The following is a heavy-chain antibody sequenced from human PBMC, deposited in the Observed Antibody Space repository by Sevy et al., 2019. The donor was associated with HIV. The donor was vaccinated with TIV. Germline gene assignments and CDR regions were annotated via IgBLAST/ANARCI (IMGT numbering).Heavy chain of an antibody. CDR2: ICGGDGST. D-gene: IGHD3-3*01. Sequence: GGSLRLSCAASGFRFSSFAMIWVRQAPGKGLEWVSEICGGDGSTYYADSVKGRFTISRDNSKNMVYLQMSSLRAEDTAVYDGAKGVHSDYFGAVTLDFWGQGTMVTVSS. J-gene: IGHJ3*01. CDR1: GFRFSSFA. CDR3: AKGVHSDYFGAVTLDF. V-gene: IGHV3-23*01.